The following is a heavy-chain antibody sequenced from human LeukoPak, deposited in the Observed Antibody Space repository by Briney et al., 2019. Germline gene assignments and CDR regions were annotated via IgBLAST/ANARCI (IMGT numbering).Heavy chain of an antibody. CDR3: ARDLRYCNSTSYYTKYYMDV. CDR1: GYTFTDYY. CDR2: INPSGGST. D-gene: IGHD2-2*02. Sequence: ASVKVSCKASGYTFTDYYLLWVRQAPGQGLEWMGIINPSGGSTSYAQKFQGRVTMTRDTSTSTVYMELSSLRSEDTAVYYCARDLRYCNSTSYYTKYYMDVWGKGTTVTVSS. J-gene: IGHJ6*03. V-gene: IGHV1-46*01.